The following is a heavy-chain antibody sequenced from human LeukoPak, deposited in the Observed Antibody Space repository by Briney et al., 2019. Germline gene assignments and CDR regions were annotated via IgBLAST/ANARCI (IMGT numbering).Heavy chain of an antibody. CDR1: GYTFTSYY. CDR3: ARDETYYSASGTYYNYFDY. CDR2: INPSGGRP. V-gene: IGHV1-46*03. Sequence: ASVKVSCKASGYTFTSYYIHWVLQAPGQGPEWMGIINPSGGRPTYAQRFQGRVTMTRDTSTSTVYMELSSLRSDDTAVYYCARDETYYSASGTYYNYFDYWGQGTLVTVSS. D-gene: IGHD3-10*01. J-gene: IGHJ4*02.